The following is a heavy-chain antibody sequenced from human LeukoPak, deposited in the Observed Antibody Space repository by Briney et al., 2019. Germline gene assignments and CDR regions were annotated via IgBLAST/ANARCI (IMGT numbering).Heavy chain of an antibody. Sequence: PSKTLSLTCGVYGGSFSSYYWNWIRQTPGKGLEWIGEISHSGSTTNNPFLESRVTISVDTSKNQFSLRLNSMTAADTALYYCAGRYSSSRGSFYMDVWGKGTTVTVSS. J-gene: IGHJ6*03. V-gene: IGHV4-34*01. CDR1: GGSFSSYY. CDR3: AGRYSSSRGSFYMDV. CDR2: ISHSGST. D-gene: IGHD6-19*01.